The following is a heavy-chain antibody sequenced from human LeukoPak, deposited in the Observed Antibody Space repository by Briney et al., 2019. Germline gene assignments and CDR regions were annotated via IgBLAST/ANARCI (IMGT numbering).Heavy chain of an antibody. CDR3: ARGVAVAGTRGRFFDY. CDR1: GFTFSNSW. CDR2: ISSSGSTI. V-gene: IGHV3-48*04. Sequence: GGSLRLSCAASGFTFSNSWMHWVRQAPGKGLEWVSYISSSGSTIYYADSVKGRFTISRDNAKNSLYLQMNSLRVEDTAVYYCARGVAVAGTRGRFFDYWGQGTLVTVSS. D-gene: IGHD6-19*01. J-gene: IGHJ4*02.